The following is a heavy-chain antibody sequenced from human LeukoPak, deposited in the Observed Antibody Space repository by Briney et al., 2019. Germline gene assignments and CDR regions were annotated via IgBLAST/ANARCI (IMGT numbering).Heavy chain of an antibody. CDR2: IWYDGSNK. D-gene: IGHD3-10*01. Sequence: SGGSLRLSCAASGFTFSSYGMRWVRQAPGKGLEWVAVIWYDGSNKYFADSVKGRFTISRDNSKNTLYLQMNSLRAEDTAVYYCARTADYYGSGSYFPWAYFDYWGQGSLVTVSS. J-gene: IGHJ4*02. V-gene: IGHV3-33*01. CDR3: ARTADYYGSGSYFPWAYFDY. CDR1: GFTFSSYG.